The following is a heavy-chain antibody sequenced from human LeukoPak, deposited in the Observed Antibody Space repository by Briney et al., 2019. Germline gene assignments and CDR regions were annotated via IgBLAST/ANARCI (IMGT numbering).Heavy chain of an antibody. CDR1: GGSIRTSDYY. V-gene: IGHV4-39*01. Sequence: PSETLSLTCTVSGGSIRTSDYYWGWICQPPGKGLEWIGSVYYTGSTYYNPPLESRVIISVDTSKKQFSLQLNSVTPEDTAVYYCSRSDGASDFDYWGQGTLVTVSS. J-gene: IGHJ4*02. D-gene: IGHD5-24*01. CDR3: SRSDGASDFDY. CDR2: VYYTGST.